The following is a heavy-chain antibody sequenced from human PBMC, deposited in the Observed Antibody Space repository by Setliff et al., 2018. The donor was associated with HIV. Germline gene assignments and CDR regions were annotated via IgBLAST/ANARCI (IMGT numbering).Heavy chain of an antibody. Sequence: RLSCAASRFTFSYYNMYWLRQAPGEGLEWVSSISGNSDHIYYADSVKGRFTISRDNAKNSLYLQMNSLRAEDTALYYCARGYSTNWLAAFDIWGQGTMVTVS. V-gene: IGHV3-21*01. CDR2: ISGNSDHI. CDR3: ARGYSTNWLAAFDI. CDR1: RFTFSYYN. J-gene: IGHJ3*02. D-gene: IGHD6-13*01.